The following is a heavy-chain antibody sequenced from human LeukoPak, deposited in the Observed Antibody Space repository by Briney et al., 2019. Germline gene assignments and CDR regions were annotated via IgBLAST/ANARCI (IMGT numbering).Heavy chain of an antibody. V-gene: IGHV4-59*01. CDR2: IYYSGST. CDR3: ARGTFDY. Sequence: ETLXLTXTXSGGSIXSYYWSWIRQPPGKGLEWIGYIYYSGSTNYNPSLKSRVTTSVDTSKNQFSLKLSSVTAADTAVYYCARGTFDYWGQGTLVTVSS. CDR1: GGSIXSYY. J-gene: IGHJ4*02.